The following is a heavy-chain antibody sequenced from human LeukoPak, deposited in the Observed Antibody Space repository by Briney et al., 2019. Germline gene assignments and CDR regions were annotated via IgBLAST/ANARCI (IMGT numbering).Heavy chain of an antibody. Sequence: ASVKVSCKASGYTFTGYYMHWVRQAPGQGLEWMGWINPNSGGTNYAQKFQGRVTMTWDTSISTAYMELSRLRSDDTAVYYCARDLGGFGYGGNDAFDIWGQGTMVTVSS. CDR2: INPNSGGT. J-gene: IGHJ3*02. D-gene: IGHD4-23*01. CDR3: ARDLGGFGYGGNDAFDI. CDR1: GYTFTGYY. V-gene: IGHV1-2*02.